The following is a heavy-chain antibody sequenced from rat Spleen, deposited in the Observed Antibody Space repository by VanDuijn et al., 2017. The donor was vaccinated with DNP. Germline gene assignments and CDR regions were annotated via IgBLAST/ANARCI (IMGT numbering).Heavy chain of an antibody. V-gene: IGHV5S13*01. CDR2: ISPGADNT. CDR1: GFTFKNYW. D-gene: IGHD4-3*01. Sequence: EVQLVESGGDLVQPGRSLKLSCVDSGFTFKNYWMTWVRQAPTKGLEWVASISPGADNTYYRDSVKGRFTISRDNAKNTQYLQMDSLRSEDTATYYCARGNSGFTYWGQGTLVTVSS. J-gene: IGHJ3*01. CDR3: ARGNSGFTY.